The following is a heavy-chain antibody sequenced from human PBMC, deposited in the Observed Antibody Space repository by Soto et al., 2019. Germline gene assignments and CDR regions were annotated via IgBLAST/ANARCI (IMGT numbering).Heavy chain of an antibody. Sequence: GASVKVSCKASGYTFTSYDINWVRQATGQGLEWMGWMNPNSGNTGYAQKFQGRVTMTRDTSTSTVYMDVSSLRFDDTAVYYCARSHCSGGSCYLGAFDIWGQGTMVTVSS. CDR1: GYTFTSYD. CDR3: ARSHCSGGSCYLGAFDI. V-gene: IGHV1-8*01. CDR2: MNPNSGNT. J-gene: IGHJ3*02. D-gene: IGHD2-15*01.